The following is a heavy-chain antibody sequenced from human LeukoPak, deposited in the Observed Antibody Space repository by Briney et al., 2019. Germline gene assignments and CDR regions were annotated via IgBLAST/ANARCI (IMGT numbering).Heavy chain of an antibody. V-gene: IGHV4-4*02. CDR2: VNLQGST. Sequence: PSDTLSLTCGLSGGSISNTNWWTRFRQPPGTGLEWIEEVNLQGSTNYNPSLKSRVAISVDKSENHISLKLTSVTAADTAVYYCAREGGPYRPLDYSGQGTLVTVAS. CDR3: AREGGPYRPLDY. CDR1: GGSISNTNW. J-gene: IGHJ4*02.